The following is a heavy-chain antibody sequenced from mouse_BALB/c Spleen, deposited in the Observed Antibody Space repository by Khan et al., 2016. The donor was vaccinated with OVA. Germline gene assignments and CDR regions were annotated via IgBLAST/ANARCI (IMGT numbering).Heavy chain of an antibody. CDR1: GFIFSDYY. Sequence: EVELVESGGGLVQPGGSLKLSCATSGFIFSDYYMYWVRQTPEKRLEWVAYISNGGGSTYYLDTVKGRFTISRDDAKNTLYLQRSRLKAQDTAMYYCARPDSPLLRGYYAMDYWGQGTSVTVSS. CDR3: ARPDSPLLRGYYAMDY. D-gene: IGHD1-1*01. CDR2: ISNGGGST. J-gene: IGHJ4*01. V-gene: IGHV5-12*02.